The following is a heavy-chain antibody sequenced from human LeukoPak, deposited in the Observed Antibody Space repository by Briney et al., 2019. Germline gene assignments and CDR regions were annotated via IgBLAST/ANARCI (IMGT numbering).Heavy chain of an antibody. V-gene: IGHV3-30*04. CDR3: ARVSGGYILDY. D-gene: IGHD5-12*01. CDR1: GFTFSSYA. J-gene: IGHJ4*02. CDR2: ISYDGSNK. Sequence: QSGGSLRLSCAASGFTFSSYAMHWVRQAPGKGLEWVAVISYDGSNKYYADSVKGRFTISRDNSKNTLYLQMNSLRAEDTAVYYCARVSGGYILDYWSQGTLVTVSS.